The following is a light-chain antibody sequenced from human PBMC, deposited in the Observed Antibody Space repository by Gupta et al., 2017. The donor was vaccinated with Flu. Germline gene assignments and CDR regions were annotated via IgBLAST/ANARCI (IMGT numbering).Light chain of an antibody. CDR1: QSLLHTHQYKY. J-gene: IGKJ2*01. CDR3: MQALQPPYT. CDR2: LGS. Sequence: VMTQSPLYLSVTPGEPAPIACRSSQSLLHTHQYKYLDWYFQKPRQGPQLLIYLGSNRAPGVPDRSSGSASDIDFTLEISRVEAEDVGFYYCMQALQPPYTFAQGTKLEI. V-gene: IGKV2-28*01.